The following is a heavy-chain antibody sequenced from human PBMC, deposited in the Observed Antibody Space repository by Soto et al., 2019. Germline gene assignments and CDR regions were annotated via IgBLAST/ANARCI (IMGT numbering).Heavy chain of an antibody. CDR1: GGTFSSYA. CDR3: ARWTTVVSRLPYYYYGMDV. V-gene: IGHV1-69*13. CDR2: IIPIFGTA. J-gene: IGHJ6*02. Sequence: GASVKVSCKASGGTFSSYAISWVRQAPGQGLEWMGGIIPIFGTANYAQKFQGRVTITADESTSTAYMELSSLRSEDTAVHYCARWTTVVSRLPYYYYGMDVWGQGTTVTVSS. D-gene: IGHD4-17*01.